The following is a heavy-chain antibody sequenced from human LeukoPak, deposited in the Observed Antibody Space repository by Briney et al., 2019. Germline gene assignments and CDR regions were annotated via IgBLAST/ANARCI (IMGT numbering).Heavy chain of an antibody. J-gene: IGHJ3*02. CDR1: GGSITYYY. D-gene: IGHD4-17*01. CDR3: ARVGSDGDYFGDI. CDR2: IYHSGST. Sequence: SETLSLICTVSGGSITYYYWTWIRQPPGKGLEWIGYIYHSGSTNYNPSLKSRVTISVDTSKNQFSLKLSSVTAADTAVYYCARVGSDGDYFGDIWGQGTMVTVSS. V-gene: IGHV4-59*01.